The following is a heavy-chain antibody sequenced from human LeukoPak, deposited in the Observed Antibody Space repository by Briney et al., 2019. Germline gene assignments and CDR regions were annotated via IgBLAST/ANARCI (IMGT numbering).Heavy chain of an antibody. CDR2: IYYSGST. V-gene: IGHV4-59*01. CDR1: GGSFSGYY. CDR3: ARSGSYHNNFDY. D-gene: IGHD1-26*01. J-gene: IGHJ4*02. Sequence: SETLSLTCAVYGGSFSGYYWTLIRQPPGKGLEWIGYIYYSGSTNYNSSLRSRVTISVDTSKNQFSLKLNSVTAADTAVYYCARSGSYHNNFDYWGQGTLVTVSS.